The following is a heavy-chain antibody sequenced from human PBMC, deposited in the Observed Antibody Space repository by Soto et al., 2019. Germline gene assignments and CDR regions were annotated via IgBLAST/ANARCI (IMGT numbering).Heavy chain of an antibody. CDR2: IYYSGST. V-gene: IGHV4-39*01. J-gene: IGHJ4*02. CDR3: ARGNGER. D-gene: IGHD1-1*01. CDR1: GGSISSSSYY. Sequence: QLQLQESGPGLVKPSETLSLTCTVSGGSISSSSYYWGWIRQPPGKGLEWIGSIYYSGSTYYKPSLNIRGTISVDTSNNQFSLKLSSVTAADTAVYYCARGNGERWGQGTLVTVSS.